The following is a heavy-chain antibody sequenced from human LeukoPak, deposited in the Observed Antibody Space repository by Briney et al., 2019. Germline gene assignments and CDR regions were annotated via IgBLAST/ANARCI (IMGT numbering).Heavy chain of an antibody. J-gene: IGHJ3*02. V-gene: IGHV3-21*01. D-gene: IGHD6-19*01. CDR3: ARVGRRVAVAGNAFDI. CDR2: ISSGGAYV. Sequence: GGSLRLSCAASGFTFSIYSMNWVRQAPGKGLEWVSSISSGGAYVYYAGSVKGRFTISRDNAKNSLYLQMNSLRAEDTAVYYCARVGRRVAVAGNAFDIWGQGTMVTVSS. CDR1: GFTFSIYS.